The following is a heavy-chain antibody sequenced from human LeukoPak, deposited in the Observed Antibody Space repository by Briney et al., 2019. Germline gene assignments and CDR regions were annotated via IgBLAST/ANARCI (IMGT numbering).Heavy chain of an antibody. Sequence: PETLSLTCAVYGGSFSGYYWSWIRQPPGKGLEWIGEINHSGSTNYNPSLKSRVTISVDTSKNQFSLKLSSVTAADTAVYYCARSDSSGYFDYWGQGTLVTVSS. CDR2: INHSGST. CDR1: GGSFSGYY. D-gene: IGHD3-22*01. J-gene: IGHJ4*02. V-gene: IGHV4-34*01. CDR3: ARSDSSGYFDY.